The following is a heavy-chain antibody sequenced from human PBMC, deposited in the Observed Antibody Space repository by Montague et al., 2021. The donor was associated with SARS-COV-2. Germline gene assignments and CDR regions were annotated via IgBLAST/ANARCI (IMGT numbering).Heavy chain of an antibody. Sequence: SETLSLTCAVSGGSISSSNWWSWVRQPPGKGLEWIGEIYHSGSTDYNPSLKSRVTISVGKSKNQFSLKLGSVTAADTAVYYCARDATMVSHSYFDYWGQGTLVTVSS. J-gene: IGHJ4*02. CDR3: ARDATMVSHSYFDY. D-gene: IGHD4/OR15-4a*01. CDR1: GGSISSSNW. CDR2: IYHSGST. V-gene: IGHV4-4*02.